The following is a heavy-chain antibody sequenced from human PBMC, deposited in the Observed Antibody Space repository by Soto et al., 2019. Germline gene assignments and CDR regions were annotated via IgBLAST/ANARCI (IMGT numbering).Heavy chain of an antibody. CDR2: INPNSGGT. D-gene: IGHD6-13*01. J-gene: IGHJ4*02. Sequence: GASVKVSCKASGYTFTGYYMHWVRQAPGQGLEWMGWINPNSGGTNYAQKFQGWVTMTRDTSISTAYMELSRLRSDDTAVYYCARGYISAIAAAGLDYWGQGTLVTVSS. CDR1: GYTFTGYY. V-gene: IGHV1-2*04. CDR3: ARGYISAIAAAGLDY.